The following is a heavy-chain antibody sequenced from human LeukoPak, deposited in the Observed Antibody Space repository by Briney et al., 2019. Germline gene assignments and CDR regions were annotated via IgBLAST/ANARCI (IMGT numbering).Heavy chain of an antibody. CDR3: AKMAGQQLGDYYMDV. V-gene: IGHV3-23*01. Sequence: GGSLRLSCGASGFTFSNFAMTWVRQAPGRGLEWVSALSGSGFNTYYADSVKGRFTISRDNSKNALYLQMNSLRAEDTAVYYCAKMAGQQLGDYYMDVWGKGTTLTVSS. CDR1: GFTFSNFA. J-gene: IGHJ6*03. D-gene: IGHD6-13*01. CDR2: LSGSGFNT.